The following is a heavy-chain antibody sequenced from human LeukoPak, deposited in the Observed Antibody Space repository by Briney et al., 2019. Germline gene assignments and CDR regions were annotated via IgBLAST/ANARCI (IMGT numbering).Heavy chain of an antibody. D-gene: IGHD6-13*01. V-gene: IGHV3-23*01. J-gene: IGHJ4*02. Sequence: GGSLRLSCAASGFTFSSYAMSWVRQAPGKGLEWVSAISGSGGSTYYADSVKGRFTISRDNSKNTLYLQMNSLRAEGTAVYYCAKDQKFLIAAAGHFDYWGQGTLVTVSS. CDR3: AKDQKFLIAAAGHFDY. CDR2: ISGSGGST. CDR1: GFTFSSYA.